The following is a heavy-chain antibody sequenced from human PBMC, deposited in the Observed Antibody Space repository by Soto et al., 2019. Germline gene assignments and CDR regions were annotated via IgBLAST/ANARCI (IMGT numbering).Heavy chain of an antibody. D-gene: IGHD2-2*02. J-gene: IGHJ6*02. CDR1: GGTFSSYA. CDR3: ARGVGCSTSCYRPYYYGMDV. V-gene: IGHV1-69*01. CDR2: IIPIFGTA. Sequence: QVQLVQSGAEVKKPGSSVKVSCKASGGTFSSYAISWVRQAPGQGLEWMGGIIPIFGTANYAQKFQGRVKITADESTSTAYMELSSLRSEDTAVYYCARGVGCSTSCYRPYYYGMDVWGQGTTVTVSS.